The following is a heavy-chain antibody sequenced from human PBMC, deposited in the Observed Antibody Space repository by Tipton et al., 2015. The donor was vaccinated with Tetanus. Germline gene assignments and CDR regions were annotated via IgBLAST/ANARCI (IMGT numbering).Heavy chain of an antibody. J-gene: IGHJ5*02. CDR2: LYDSGST. V-gene: IGHV4-39*01. CDR3: ARGSQGLDP. CDR1: GGSIDRSTWY. Sequence: LRLSCAVSGGSIDRSTWYWGWIRHSPGKGLEWIGGLYDSGSTHYNPSLESRVTVSGDTSRTQFSLTLNSVTAADTAIYYCARGSQGLDPWGPGTPVTVSS.